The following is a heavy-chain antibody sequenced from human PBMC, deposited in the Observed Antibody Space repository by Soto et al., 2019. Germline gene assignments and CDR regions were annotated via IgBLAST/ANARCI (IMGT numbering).Heavy chain of an antibody. CDR1: GGSFSGYY. Sequence: TSETLSLTYAVYGGSFSGYYWSWIRQPPGKGLEWIGEINHSGSTNYNPSLKSRVTISVDTSKNQFSLKLSSVTAADTAVYYCATPHGDYTDGMDVWGQGTTVTVSS. D-gene: IGHD4-17*01. V-gene: IGHV4-34*01. CDR3: ATPHGDYTDGMDV. J-gene: IGHJ6*02. CDR2: INHSGST.